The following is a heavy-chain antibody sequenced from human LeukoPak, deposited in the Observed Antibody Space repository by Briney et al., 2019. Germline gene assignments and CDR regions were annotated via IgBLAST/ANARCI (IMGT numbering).Heavy chain of an antibody. J-gene: IGHJ4*02. Sequence: SETLSLTCTVSGGSISSSSYFWGWIRQPPGKWLEWVGSMSYSGSTYYNPSLKSRVTISVDTSKNQFSLKLSSVTAADTAVYYCARRSSSQPPNYWGQGTLVTVSS. CDR3: ARRSSSQPPNY. CDR2: MSYSGST. CDR1: GGSISSSSYF. D-gene: IGHD6-13*01. V-gene: IGHV4-39*01.